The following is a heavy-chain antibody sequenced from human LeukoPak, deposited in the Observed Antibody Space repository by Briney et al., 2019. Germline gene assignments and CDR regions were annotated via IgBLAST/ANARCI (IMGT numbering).Heavy chain of an antibody. CDR1: GFTFSSYG. J-gene: IGHJ4*02. D-gene: IGHD3-3*01. V-gene: IGHV3-30*18. CDR2: ISYDGSNK. CDR3: AKDVLRFLECLDY. Sequence: GGSLRLSCAASGFTFSSYGMHWVRQAPGKGLEWVAVISYDGSNKYYADSVKGRFTISRDNSKNTLYLQMNSLRAGDTAVYYCAKDVLRFLECLDYWGQGTLVTVSS.